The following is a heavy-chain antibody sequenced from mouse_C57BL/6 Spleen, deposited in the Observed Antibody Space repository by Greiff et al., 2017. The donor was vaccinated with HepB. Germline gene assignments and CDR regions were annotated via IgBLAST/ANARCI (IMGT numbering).Heavy chain of an antibody. CDR3: ARRNYGEGYFDV. CDR1: GYTFTSYW. J-gene: IGHJ1*03. Sequence: QVHVKQPGAELVRPGSSVKLSCKASGYTFTSYWMHWVKQRPIQGLEWIGNIDPSDSETHYNQKFKDKATLTVDKSSSTAYMQLSSLTSEDSAVYYCARRNYGEGYFDVWGTGTTVTVSS. V-gene: IGHV1-52*01. CDR2: IDPSDSET. D-gene: IGHD1-1*02.